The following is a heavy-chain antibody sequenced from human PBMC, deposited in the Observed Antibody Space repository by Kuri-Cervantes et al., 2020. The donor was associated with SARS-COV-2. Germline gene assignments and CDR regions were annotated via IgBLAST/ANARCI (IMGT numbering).Heavy chain of an antibody. D-gene: IGHD1-26*01. V-gene: IGHV1-46*01. Sequence: ASVKVSCKASGYTFTSFYLHWVRQAPGQGLEWMAIISPIVGDTTYAQRFRDRVSVTKDTSTSTVYMELRRLIFEDTAVYYCARSSSGSYSDFEFWGQGTLVTVSS. CDR1: GYTFTSFY. J-gene: IGHJ4*02. CDR2: ISPIVGDT. CDR3: ARSSSGSYSDFEF.